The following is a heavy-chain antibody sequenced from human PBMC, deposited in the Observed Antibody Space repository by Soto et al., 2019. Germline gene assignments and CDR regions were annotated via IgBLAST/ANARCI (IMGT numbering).Heavy chain of an antibody. J-gene: IGHJ3*02. CDR2: IYSGDSDT. V-gene: IGHV5-51*01. Sequence: GESLKISCKGSGYSFTSYWIGWVRQMPGKGLEWMGFIYSGDSDTRYSPSFQGQVTISADKSISTAYLQWSSLKASDTAMYYCARPRVVVATYDAFDIWGQGTMVTVSS. CDR3: ARPRVVVATYDAFDI. CDR1: GYSFTSYW. D-gene: IGHD2-15*01.